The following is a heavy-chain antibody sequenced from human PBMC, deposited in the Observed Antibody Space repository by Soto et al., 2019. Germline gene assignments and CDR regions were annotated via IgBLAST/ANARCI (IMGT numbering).Heavy chain of an antibody. J-gene: IGHJ5*02. CDR1: GYTFTSYA. D-gene: IGHD2-2*02. Sequence: ASVKVSCKASGYTFTSYAMHWVRQAPGQRREWMGWINAGNGNTKYSQKFQGRVTITRDTSASTAYMELSSLRSEDTAVYYCARVDLGYCSSTSCYTVAYNWFDPRGQGXLVTVSS. CDR2: INAGNGNT. CDR3: ARVDLGYCSSTSCYTVAYNWFDP. V-gene: IGHV1-3*01.